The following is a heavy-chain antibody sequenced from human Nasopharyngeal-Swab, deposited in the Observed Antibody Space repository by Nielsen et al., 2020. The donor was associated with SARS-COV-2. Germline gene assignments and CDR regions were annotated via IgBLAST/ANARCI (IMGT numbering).Heavy chain of an antibody. J-gene: IGHJ4*02. D-gene: IGHD3-10*01. CDR2: IYYSGST. V-gene: IGHV4-59*01. CDR3: ARGSGYFDY. CDR1: GGSISSYY. Sequence: PQTLSLTCTVSGGSISSYYWSCIRQPPGKGLEWIGYIYYSGSTNYNPSLKSRVTISVDTSKNQFSLKLSSVTAADTAVYYCARGSGYFDYWGQGTLVTVSS.